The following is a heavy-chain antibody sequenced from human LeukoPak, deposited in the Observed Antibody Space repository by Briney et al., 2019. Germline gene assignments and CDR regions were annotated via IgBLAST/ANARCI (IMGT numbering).Heavy chain of an antibody. CDR3: ARGELNVLLWFGESREVPDQFDY. V-gene: IGHV1-2*02. CDR1: GYTFTGYY. Sequence: GASVKVSCKASGYTFTGYYMHWVRQAPGQGLEWMGWINPNSGGTNYAQKFQGRVTMTRDTSISTAYMELSRLRSDDTAVYYCARGELNVLLWFGESREVPDQFDYWGQGTLVTVSS. CDR2: INPNSGGT. D-gene: IGHD3-10*01. J-gene: IGHJ4*02.